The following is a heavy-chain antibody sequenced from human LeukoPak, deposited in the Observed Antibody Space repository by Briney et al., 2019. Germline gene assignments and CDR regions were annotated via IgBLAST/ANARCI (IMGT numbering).Heavy chain of an antibody. CDR2: INYSGNT. CDR1: GGSFSGYY. Sequence: SETLSLTCAVYGGSFSGYYWSWIRQPPGKGLEWIGEINYSGNTNYNPSLKSRVTISLDTSKNQFSLKLSSVTAADTAVYYRARETRGYYVSGNYYFDYWGQGSLVTVSS. V-gene: IGHV4-34*01. J-gene: IGHJ4*02. D-gene: IGHD3-10*01. CDR3: ARETRGYYVSGNYYFDY.